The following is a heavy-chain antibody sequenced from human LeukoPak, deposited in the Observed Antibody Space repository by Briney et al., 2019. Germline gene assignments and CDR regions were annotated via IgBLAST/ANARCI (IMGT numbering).Heavy chain of an antibody. D-gene: IGHD3-22*01. CDR3: ATKDSSGYIDAFDI. V-gene: IGHV3-33*01. CDR1: GFTFSSYG. J-gene: IGHJ3*02. CDR2: IWYDGSNK. Sequence: GGSLRLSCAASGFTFSSYGMHWVREAPGKGLEWVAVIWYDGSNKYYADSVKGRFTISRDNSKNTLYLQMNSLRAEDTAVYYCATKDSSGYIDAFDIWGQGTMVTVSS.